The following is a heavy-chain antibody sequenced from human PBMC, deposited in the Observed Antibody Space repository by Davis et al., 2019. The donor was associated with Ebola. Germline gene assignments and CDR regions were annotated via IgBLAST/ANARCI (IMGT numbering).Heavy chain of an antibody. D-gene: IGHD3-3*01. Sequence: SETLSLTCTVSGGSVSSGSYYWSWIRQPPGKGLEWIGYIYYSGSTNYNPSLKSRVTISVDTSKNQFSLKLSSVTAADTAVYYCAREDFWSGLHWFDPWGQGTLVTVSS. J-gene: IGHJ5*02. V-gene: IGHV4-61*01. CDR3: AREDFWSGLHWFDP. CDR2: IYYSGST. CDR1: GGSVSSGSYY.